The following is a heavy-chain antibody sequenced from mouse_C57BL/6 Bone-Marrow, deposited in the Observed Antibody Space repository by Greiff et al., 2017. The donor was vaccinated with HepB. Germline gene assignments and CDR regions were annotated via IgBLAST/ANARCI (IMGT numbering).Heavy chain of an antibody. CDR2: IRSKSNNYAT. V-gene: IGHV10-1*01. CDR1: GFSFNTYA. D-gene: IGHD1-1*01. CDR3: VRHGYGRYAMDY. J-gene: IGHJ4*01. Sequence: EVQLVESGGGLVQPKGSLKLSCAASGFSFNTYAMNWVRQAPGKGLEWVARIRSKSNNYATYYADSVKDRFTISRDDSESMLYLQMNNLKTEDTAMYYCVRHGYGRYAMDYWGQGTSVTVSS.